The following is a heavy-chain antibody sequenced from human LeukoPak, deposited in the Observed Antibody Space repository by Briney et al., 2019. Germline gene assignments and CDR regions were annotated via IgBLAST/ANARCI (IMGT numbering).Heavy chain of an antibody. V-gene: IGHV3-7*01. J-gene: IGHJ4*02. CDR1: GFTFDDYW. CDR3: AKSRIFDY. CDR2: INQDGSEK. Sequence: PGGSLRLSCGASGFTFDDYWMSWVRQAPGQGLEWVANINQDGSEKYYLDSAKGRFTISRDSARNSLYLQVNSLRAEDTAVYYCAKSRIFDYWGQGTLVTVSS. D-gene: IGHD3-3*02.